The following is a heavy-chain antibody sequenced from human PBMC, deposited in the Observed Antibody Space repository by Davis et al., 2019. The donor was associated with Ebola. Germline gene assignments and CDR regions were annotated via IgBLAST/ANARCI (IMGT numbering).Heavy chain of an antibody. J-gene: IGHJ6*02. V-gene: IGHV1-8*01. CDR1: GYTFTSYD. Sequence: ASVKVSCKASGYTFTSYDINWVRQATGQGLEWMGWMNPNSGNTGYAQKFQGRVTMTRNTSISTAYMELSSLRSEDTAVYYCAVAGYSSGWYGGGYYYYGMDVWGQGTTVTVSS. CDR2: MNPNSGNT. D-gene: IGHD6-19*01. CDR3: AVAGYSSGWYGGGYYYYGMDV.